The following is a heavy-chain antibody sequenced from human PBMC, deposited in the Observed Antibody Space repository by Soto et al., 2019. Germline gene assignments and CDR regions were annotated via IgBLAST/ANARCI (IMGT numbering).Heavy chain of an antibody. J-gene: IGHJ4*02. D-gene: IGHD1-26*01. Sequence: SETLSLTCTVSGGSISSSSYYWGWIRQPPGKGLEWIGSIYYSGSTYYNPSLKSRVTISVDTSKNQFSLKLSSVTAADTAVYYCARAGYWELTFDYWGQGTLVTVSS. V-gene: IGHV4-39*01. CDR3: ARAGYWELTFDY. CDR2: IYYSGST. CDR1: GGSISSSSYY.